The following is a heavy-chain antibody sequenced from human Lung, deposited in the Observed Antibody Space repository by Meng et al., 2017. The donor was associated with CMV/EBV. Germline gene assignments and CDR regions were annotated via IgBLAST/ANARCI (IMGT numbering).Heavy chain of an antibody. J-gene: IGHJ5*02. CDR1: GFTFSSFA. V-gene: IGHV3-23*01. CDR3: AKPPAYYSS. D-gene: IGHD3-16*01. Sequence: GEXXKISCAASGFTFSSFAMSWVRQAPGRGLEWVSGVSSSGGTTSYADSVKGRFIISRDNSRNTVYLQMNSLRAEDTAIYYCAKPPAYYSSWGQGTRV. CDR2: VSSSGGTT.